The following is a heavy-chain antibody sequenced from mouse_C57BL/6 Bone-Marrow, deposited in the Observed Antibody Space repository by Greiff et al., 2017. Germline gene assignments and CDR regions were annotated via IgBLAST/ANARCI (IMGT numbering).Heavy chain of an antibody. Sequence: EVNVVESGGGLVKPGGSLKLSCAASGFTFSDYGMHWVRQAPEKGLEWVAYISSGSSTIYYADTVKGRFTISRDNAKNTLFLQMTSMRSEDTAMYYCARSHGYYPYYFDYWGQGTTLTVSS. CDR3: ARSHGYYPYYFDY. J-gene: IGHJ2*01. D-gene: IGHD2-3*01. V-gene: IGHV5-17*01. CDR2: ISSGSSTI. CDR1: GFTFSDYG.